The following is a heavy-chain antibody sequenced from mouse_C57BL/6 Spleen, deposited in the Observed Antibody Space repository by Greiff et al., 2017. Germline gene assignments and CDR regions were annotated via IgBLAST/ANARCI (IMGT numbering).Heavy chain of an antibody. CDR3: ARPYYGSSSFDY. CDR2: INPSTGGT. Sequence: VQLQQSGPELVKPGASVKISCKASGYSFTGYYMNWVKQSPEKSLEWIGEINPSTGGTTYNQKFKAKATLTVDKSSSTAYMQLKSLTSEDSAVYYCARPYYGSSSFDYWGQGTTLTVSS. D-gene: IGHD1-1*01. J-gene: IGHJ2*01. V-gene: IGHV1-42*01. CDR1: GYSFTGYY.